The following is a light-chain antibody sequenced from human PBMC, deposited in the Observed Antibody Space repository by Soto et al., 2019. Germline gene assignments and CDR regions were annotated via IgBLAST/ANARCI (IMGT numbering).Light chain of an antibody. J-gene: IGKJ3*01. CDR3: QQYHSLPLT. Sequence: DIVMTQSPDSLAVSLGERATIKCRSSQSVLYSSNNENSLAWYQQKPGQPPKFLIYWASTRESGVPDRFIGSGSGTDFTLTISSLQAEDVAVYYCQQYHSLPLTFGHGTKVEI. CDR2: WAS. CDR1: QSVLYSSNNENS. V-gene: IGKV4-1*01.